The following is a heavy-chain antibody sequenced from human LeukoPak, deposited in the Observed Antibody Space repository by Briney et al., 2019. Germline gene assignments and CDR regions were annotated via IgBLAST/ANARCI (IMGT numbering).Heavy chain of an antibody. CDR3: AKDSGGTRNAFDI. CDR1: GFTFSSYG. J-gene: IGHJ3*02. V-gene: IGHV3-30*18. Sequence: GGSLRLSCAASGFTFSSYGMHWVRQAPGKGLEWVAVISYDGSNKYYADSVKGRFTISRDNSKNTLYLQMNSLRAEDTAVYYCAKDSGGTRNAFDIWGQGTMVTVSS. CDR2: ISYDGSNK. D-gene: IGHD6-13*01.